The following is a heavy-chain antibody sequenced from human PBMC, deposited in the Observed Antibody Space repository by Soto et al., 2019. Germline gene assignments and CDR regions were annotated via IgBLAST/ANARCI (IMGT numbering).Heavy chain of an antibody. J-gene: IGHJ4*02. CDR2: IYGTGGST. D-gene: IGHD3-22*01. Sequence: GGSLRLSCAASGFTFSDYAMSWVRQAPGKGLEWVSVIYGTGGSTYYADSVKGRFTISRDNSKNTLYLQMNSLRAEDTAVYYCAKGVIYYESDYWGQGTLVTVSS. CDR1: GFTFSDYA. V-gene: IGHV3-23*01. CDR3: AKGVIYYESDY.